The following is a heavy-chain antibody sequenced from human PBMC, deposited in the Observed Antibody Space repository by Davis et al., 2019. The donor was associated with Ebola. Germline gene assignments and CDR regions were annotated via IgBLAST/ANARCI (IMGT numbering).Heavy chain of an antibody. D-gene: IGHD3-9*01. Sequence: SETLSLTCTVSDASTIASRWRRFPQPPGKGLEWIGHISYGVNTNYNPSLKGRVTMSVDRSTNQFSMHLTSETAADTAIYYCARDSVPTISVGMDVWGQGTTVTVSS. CDR3: ARDSVPTISVGMDV. CDR2: ISYGVNT. J-gene: IGHJ6*02. V-gene: IGHV4-59*01. CDR1: DASTIASR.